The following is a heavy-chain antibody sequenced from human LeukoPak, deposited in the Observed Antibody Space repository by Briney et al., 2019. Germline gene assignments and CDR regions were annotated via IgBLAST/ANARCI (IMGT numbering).Heavy chain of an antibody. Sequence: GRSLRLSCAASGFTFSSYAMHWVRQPPGKGLEYVSAISSNGGSTYYANSVKGRFTISRDNSKNALYLQMGSLRAEDMAVYYCARADNLNYSDYWARGTLVSVSS. J-gene: IGHJ4*02. CDR1: GFTFSSYA. CDR3: ARADNLNYSDY. V-gene: IGHV3-64*01. D-gene: IGHD1-20*01. CDR2: ISSNGGST.